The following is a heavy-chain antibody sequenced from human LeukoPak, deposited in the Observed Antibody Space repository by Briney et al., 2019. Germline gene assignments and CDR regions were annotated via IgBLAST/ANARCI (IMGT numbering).Heavy chain of an antibody. CDR1: GFTFSDYY. D-gene: IGHD3-9*01. CDR2: IRSSGSMI. Sequence: IPGGSLRLSCAASGFTFSDYYMSWIRQAPGKGLEWVSYIRSSGSMIYYADSVKGRFTISRGNAKNSLYLQMNSLRAEDTAVYYCARRRYFDWYDAFDIWGQGTMVTVSS. J-gene: IGHJ3*02. V-gene: IGHV3-11*04. CDR3: ARRRYFDWYDAFDI.